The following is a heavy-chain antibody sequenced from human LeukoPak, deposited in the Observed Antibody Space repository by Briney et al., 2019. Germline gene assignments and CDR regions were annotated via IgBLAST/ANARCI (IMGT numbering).Heavy chain of an antibody. CDR2: IKQDGSEK. V-gene: IGHV3-7*01. J-gene: IGHJ4*02. CDR3: ARDLVRRGYYYPYYFDY. Sequence: GGSLRLSCAASGFTFSSYWMSWVRQAPGKGLEWVANIKQDGSEKYYVDSVKGRFTISRDNAKNSLYLQMNGLRAEDTAVYYCARDLVRRGYYYPYYFDYWGQGTLVTVSS. CDR1: GFTFSSYW. D-gene: IGHD3-22*01.